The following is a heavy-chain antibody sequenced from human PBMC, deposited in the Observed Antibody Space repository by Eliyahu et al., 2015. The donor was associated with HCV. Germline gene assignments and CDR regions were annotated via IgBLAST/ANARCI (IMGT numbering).Heavy chain of an antibody. CDR3: ASIKEEHCSSTSCSGAFDY. CDR2: ISSSSSYI. V-gene: IGHV3-21*01. J-gene: IGHJ4*02. D-gene: IGHD2-2*01. CDR1: GFXFSSYS. Sequence: EVQLVESGGGLVKPGGSLRLSCAASGFXFSSYSMNWVRQAPGKGLEWVSSISSSSSYIYYADSVKGRFTISRDNAENSLYLQMNSLRAEDTAVYYCASIKEEHCSSTSCSGAFDYWGQGTLVTVSS.